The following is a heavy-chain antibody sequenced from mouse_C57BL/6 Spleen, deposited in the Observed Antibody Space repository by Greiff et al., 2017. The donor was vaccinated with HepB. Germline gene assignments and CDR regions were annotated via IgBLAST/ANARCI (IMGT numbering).Heavy chain of an antibody. Sequence: EVQLQQSGAELVRPGASVKLSCTASGFNIKADYMHWVKQRPEQGLEWIGWIDPETGDTEYASKFQGKATITADTSSNTAYLQLSSLTSEDTAVYYWTTGAYYSNYARDYWGQGTSVTVSS. D-gene: IGHD2-5*01. CDR3: TTGAYYSNYARDY. V-gene: IGHV14-4*01. CDR2: IDPETGDT. CDR1: GFNIKADY. J-gene: IGHJ4*01.